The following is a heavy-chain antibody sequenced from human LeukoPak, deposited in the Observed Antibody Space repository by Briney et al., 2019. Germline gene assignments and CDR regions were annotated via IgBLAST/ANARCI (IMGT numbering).Heavy chain of an antibody. V-gene: IGHV3-23*01. CDR1: GFTFTNYA. J-gene: IGHJ4*02. CDR3: AKWGDYDILTGYYVPDY. CDR2: ITGSDGTS. D-gene: IGHD3-9*01. Sequence: PGTSLRLSCVASGFTFTNYAMSWVRQAPGKGLEWVSAITGSDGTSHYADCVKGRFTISRDNSKNTLYLQVNSLRAEDTAVYYCAKWGDYDILTGYYVPDYWGQGTLVTVSS.